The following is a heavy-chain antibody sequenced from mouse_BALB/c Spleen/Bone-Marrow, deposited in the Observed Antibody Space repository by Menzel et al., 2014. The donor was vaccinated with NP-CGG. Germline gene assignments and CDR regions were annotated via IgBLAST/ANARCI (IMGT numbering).Heavy chain of an antibody. D-gene: IGHD1-1*01. Sequence: EVQRVESGAELVKPGASVKLSCTASGFNTKDTYMHWVKQRPEQGLEWIGRIDPANGNTKYDPKFQGKATFTADTSSNTAYMQLSSLTSEDSAVYYCARNYGFDYWGQGTTLTVSS. CDR1: GFNTKDTY. CDR3: ARNYGFDY. CDR2: IDPANGNT. V-gene: IGHV14-3*02. J-gene: IGHJ2*01.